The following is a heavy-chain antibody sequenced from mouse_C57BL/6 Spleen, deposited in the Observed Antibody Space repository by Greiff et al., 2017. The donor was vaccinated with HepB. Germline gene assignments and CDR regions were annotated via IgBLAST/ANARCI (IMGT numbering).Heavy chain of an antibody. CDR1: GYTFTSYW. V-gene: IGHV1-7*01. CDR3: AIRWLLPLYYAMDY. CDR2: INPSSGYT. D-gene: IGHD2-3*01. J-gene: IGHJ4*01. Sequence: QVQLQQSGAELAKPGASVKLSCKASGYTFTSYWMHWVKQRPGQGLEWIGYINPSSGYTKYNQKFKDKATLTADKSSSTAYMQLSSLTSEDSAVYYCAIRWLLPLYYAMDYWGQGTSVTVSS.